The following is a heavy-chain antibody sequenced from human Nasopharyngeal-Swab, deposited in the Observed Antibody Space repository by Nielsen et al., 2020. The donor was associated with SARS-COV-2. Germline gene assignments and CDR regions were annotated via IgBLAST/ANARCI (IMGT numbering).Heavy chain of an antibody. V-gene: IGHV5-51*01. CDR3: ARSITSSSWYLYGMDV. D-gene: IGHD6-13*01. CDR2: IYPGDSDT. CDR1: GYSFTSYW. Sequence: GESLKISCKGSGYSFTSYWIGWVRQMPGKGLEWMGIIYPGDSDTRYSPSFQGQVTISADKSLSTAYLQWSSLKASDTAMYYCARSITSSSWYLYGMDVWGQGTTVTVSS. J-gene: IGHJ6*02.